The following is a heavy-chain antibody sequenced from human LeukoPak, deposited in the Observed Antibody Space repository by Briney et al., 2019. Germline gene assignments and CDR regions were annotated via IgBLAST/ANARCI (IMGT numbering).Heavy chain of an antibody. V-gene: IGHV3-7*01. J-gene: IGHJ6*02. CDR3: ARESLVSGTTRGNYYYYGMDV. D-gene: IGHD1-7*01. CDR1: GFTFSSYW. CDR2: IKQDGTDK. Sequence: PGGSLRLSCAASGFTFSSYWMSWVRQAPGKGLEWVANIKQDGTDKYYVYCVKGRFTISRDNAKNSLYLQLNSLRAEDTAVYFCARESLVSGTTRGNYYYYGMDVWGQGSTVTVSS.